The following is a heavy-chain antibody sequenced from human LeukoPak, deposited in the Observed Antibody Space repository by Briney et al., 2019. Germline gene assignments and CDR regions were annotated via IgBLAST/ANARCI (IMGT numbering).Heavy chain of an antibody. CDR1: GFTFSSYA. D-gene: IGHD3-10*01. V-gene: IGHV3-30-3*01. CDR2: ISYDGSNK. CDR3: ASQGGLLWFGELSGGMDV. J-gene: IGHJ6*02. Sequence: GGSLRLSCAASGFTFSSYAMNWVRQAPGKGLEWVAFISYDGSNKYYADSVKGRFPISRDNSKNTLYLQMNSLRAEDTAVYYCASQGGLLWFGELSGGMDVWGQGTTVTVSS.